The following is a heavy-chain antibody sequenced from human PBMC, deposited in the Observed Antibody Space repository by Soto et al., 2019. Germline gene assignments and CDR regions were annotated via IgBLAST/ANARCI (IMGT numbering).Heavy chain of an antibody. CDR2: ISSSSSYI. V-gene: IGHV3-21*01. CDR3: AREGAPEAYSGSYSNWFDP. Sequence: EVQLVESGGGLVKPGGSLRLSCAASGFTFSSYSMNWVRQAPGKGLEWVSSISSSSSYIYYADSVKGRFTISRDNAKNSLYLQMSSLRAEDTAVYYCAREGAPEAYSGSYSNWFDPWGQGTLVTVSS. J-gene: IGHJ5*02. D-gene: IGHD1-26*01. CDR1: GFTFSSYS.